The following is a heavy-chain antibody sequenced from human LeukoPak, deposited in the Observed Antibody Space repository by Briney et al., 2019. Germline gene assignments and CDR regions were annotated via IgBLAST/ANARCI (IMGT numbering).Heavy chain of an antibody. CDR1: GGSISGYH. V-gene: IGHV4-59*01. J-gene: IGHJ4*02. Sequence: PSETLSLTCNVSGGSISGYHWSWIRQPPGKGLEWLGYIYYSGSSNYNPSLKSRVTISADTSKNQFSLKLSSVTAADTAVYYCARGGWSLDYWGQGTLVTVSS. CDR2: IYYSGSS. CDR3: ARGGWSLDY. D-gene: IGHD6-19*01.